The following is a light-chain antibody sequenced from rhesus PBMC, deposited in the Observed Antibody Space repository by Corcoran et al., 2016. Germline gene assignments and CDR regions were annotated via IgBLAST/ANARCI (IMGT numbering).Light chain of an antibody. V-gene: IGKV3-42*01. CDR2: GTS. CDR3: QQDYRWPPT. CDR1: QSFNSD. J-gene: IGKJ4*01. Sequence: EIVMTQSPATLSLSPGERATLSCRASQSFNSDLAWSQQKPGQAPKFFIYGTSTRATGIPDRFTASGAGTEFALTISSLEPEDGGVYYCQQDYRWPPTVGGGTKVELK.